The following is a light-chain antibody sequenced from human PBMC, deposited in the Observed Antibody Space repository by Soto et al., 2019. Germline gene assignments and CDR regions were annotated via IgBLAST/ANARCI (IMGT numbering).Light chain of an antibody. J-gene: IGKJ2*01. V-gene: IGKV1-33*01. CDR2: DAS. CDR3: QQYDNLSSYT. CDR1: QDISNY. Sequence: DIQMTQSPSSLSASVGDRVTITCQASQDISNYLNWYQQKPGKAPKLLIYDASIRETGVPSRFRGSGSGTDFTFTISSLQPEDIATYYCQQYDNLSSYTFGQGTKLQI.